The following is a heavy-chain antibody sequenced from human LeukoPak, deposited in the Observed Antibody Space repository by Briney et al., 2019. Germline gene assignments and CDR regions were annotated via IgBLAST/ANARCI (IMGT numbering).Heavy chain of an antibody. CDR3: ARDRVRLYYYGSGSYQAVEFDP. CDR1: GYTFTGYY. V-gene: IGHV1-2*02. J-gene: IGHJ5*02. Sequence: GASVKVSCKASGYTFTGYYMHWVRQAPGQGPEWMGWINPNSGGTNYAQEYQGRVTMTRDTSISTAYMELSRLRSDDTAVYYWARDRVRLYYYGSGSYQAVEFDPWGQGTLVTVSS. D-gene: IGHD3-10*01. CDR2: INPNSGGT.